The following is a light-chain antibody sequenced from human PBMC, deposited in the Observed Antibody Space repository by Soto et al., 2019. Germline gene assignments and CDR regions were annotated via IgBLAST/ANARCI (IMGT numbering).Light chain of an antibody. V-gene: IGKV3-15*01. CDR1: QSVSSN. CDR3: QQYNNWPPGNT. CDR2: GAS. J-gene: IGKJ2*01. Sequence: EIVMTQSPATLSVSPGERATLSCRGSQSVSSNLAWYQQKPGQAPRLLIYGASTRATGIPARFSGSGSGTEFTLTISSLQSEDFAVYYCQQYNNWPPGNTFGQGTKLEIK.